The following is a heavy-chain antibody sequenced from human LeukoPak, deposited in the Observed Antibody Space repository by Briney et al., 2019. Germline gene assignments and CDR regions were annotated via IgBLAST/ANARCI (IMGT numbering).Heavy chain of an antibody. D-gene: IGHD6-13*01. V-gene: IGHV3-9*01. J-gene: IGHJ4*02. CDR2: ISRYYGSI. Sequence: GGSLRLSCAASGFTFDDYAMHWVRQAPGKGLEWVSGISRYYGSIGYADSVKGRFTISRDNAKNSLYLQMNSLRAEDTALYDCSKDISAGVSAAGDYWGQGTLVTVSS. CDR1: GFTFDDYA. CDR3: SKDISAGVSAAGDY.